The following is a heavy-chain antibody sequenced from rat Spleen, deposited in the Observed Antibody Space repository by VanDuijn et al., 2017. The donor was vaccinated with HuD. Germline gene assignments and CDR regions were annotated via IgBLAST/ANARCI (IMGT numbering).Heavy chain of an antibody. CDR1: GFTFSDFF. CDR3: TTDPRYYYSSYMNA. J-gene: IGHJ4*01. D-gene: IGHD1-2*01. V-gene: IGHV5-20*01. Sequence: EVQLVESDGGLVQPGRSLKLSCAASGFTFSDFFMAWVRQAPAKGLEWVASISTGGGNTYYRDSVKGRFTISRDNAKSSLYLQMDSLRSEDTATYYCTTDPRYYYSSYMNAWGQGVSVTVSS. CDR2: ISTGGGNT.